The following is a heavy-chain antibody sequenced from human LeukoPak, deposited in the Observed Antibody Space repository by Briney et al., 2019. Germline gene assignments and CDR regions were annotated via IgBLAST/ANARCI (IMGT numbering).Heavy chain of an antibody. CDR3: ARDSEPDFWSGYYCLDY. CDR2: ISSSSGYI. D-gene: IGHD3-3*01. J-gene: IGHJ4*02. CDR1: GFTFSSYS. V-gene: IGHV3-21*01. Sequence: GGSLRLSCAASGFTFSSYSMNWVRQAPGEGLEWVSSISSSSGYIYYADSVKGRFTISRDNAKNSLYLQMNSLRAEDTAVYYCARDSEPDFWSGYYCLDYWGQGTLVTVSS.